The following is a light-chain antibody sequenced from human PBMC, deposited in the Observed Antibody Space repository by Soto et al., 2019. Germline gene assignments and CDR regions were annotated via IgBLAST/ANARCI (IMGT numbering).Light chain of an antibody. J-gene: IGLJ1*01. CDR2: EGN. CDR1: SSDVGSYNL. CDR3: CSYAGSSTVYV. V-gene: IGLV2-23*01. Sequence: QSALTQPASVSGSPGQSITISCTGTSSDVGSYNLVSWYQQRPGQAPKLIIYEGNKRPSGVSNRFSASKSANTASLTISGLQAEDEADYSCCSYAGSSTVYVFGTGTQLTVL.